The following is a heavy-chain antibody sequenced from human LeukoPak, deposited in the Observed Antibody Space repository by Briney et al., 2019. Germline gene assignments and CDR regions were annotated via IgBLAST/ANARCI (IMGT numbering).Heavy chain of an antibody. CDR3: ARANSYDYLFDY. V-gene: IGHV4-31*03. CDR1: GGSISNGAYY. Sequence: SETLSLTCTVSGGSISNGAYYWSWIRQRPGKGLEWIGYINYSGTTYYNPSLQSRVTISGDTSKRQFSLNLRSVTAADTAVYYCARANSYDYLFDYWGQGTLVTVSS. J-gene: IGHJ4*02. D-gene: IGHD5-18*01. CDR2: INYSGTT.